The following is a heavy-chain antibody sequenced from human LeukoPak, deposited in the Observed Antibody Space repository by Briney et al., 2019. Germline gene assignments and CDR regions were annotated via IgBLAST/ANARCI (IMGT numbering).Heavy chain of an antibody. CDR2: IYYSGST. CDR1: GGSISSSSYY. CDR3: ARSVSIVVLTTYYCDY. D-gene: IGHD3-22*01. V-gene: IGHV4-39*01. J-gene: IGHJ4*02. Sequence: PSETLSLTCTVSGGSISSSSYYWGWIRQPPGKGLEWIGSIYYSGSTYYNPSLKSRVTISVDTSKNQFSLKLSSVTAADTAVYYCARSVSIVVLTTYYCDYWGQGTLVTVSS.